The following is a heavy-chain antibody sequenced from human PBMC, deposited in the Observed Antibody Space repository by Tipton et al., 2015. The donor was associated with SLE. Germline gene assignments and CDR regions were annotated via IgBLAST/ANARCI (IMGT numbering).Heavy chain of an antibody. CDR1: GFTFDDYA. CDR3: ARDRKTWPQGYFDL. J-gene: IGHJ2*01. D-gene: IGHD1-14*01. V-gene: IGHV3-11*01. Sequence: QLVQSGGGLVQPGGSLRLSCAASGFTFDDYAMHWVRQAPGKGLEWVSGISSSGSTIYYADSVKGRFTISRDNAKNSLYLQMNSLRAEDTAVYYCARDRKTWPQGYFDLWGRGTLVTVAS. CDR2: ISSSGSTI.